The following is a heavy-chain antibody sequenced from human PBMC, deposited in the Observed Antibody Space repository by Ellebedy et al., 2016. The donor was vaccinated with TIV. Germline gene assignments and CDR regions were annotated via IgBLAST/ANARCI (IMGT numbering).Heavy chain of an antibody. CDR2: ISSDGGST. Sequence: GGSLRLSXSASGFSFSSYVMHWVRQAPGKGLEYLSGISSDGGSTYYADSVKGRFTISRDNSKNTLYLQMSSLRVEDMAVYYCVKGQGYYGSGTYEALDYWGQGTLVTVSS. CDR1: GFSFSSYV. J-gene: IGHJ4*02. D-gene: IGHD3-10*01. V-gene: IGHV3-64D*06. CDR3: VKGQGYYGSGTYEALDY.